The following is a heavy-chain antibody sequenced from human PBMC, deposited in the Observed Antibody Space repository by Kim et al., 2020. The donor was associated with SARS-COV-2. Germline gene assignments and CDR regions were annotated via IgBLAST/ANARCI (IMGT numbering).Heavy chain of an antibody. D-gene: IGHD3-10*01. J-gene: IGHJ6*02. Sequence: GGSLRLSCAASGFNFSTYDMLWVRQPTGKGLEWVSAIGLIGDTYYPASVKRRFTISRDNVKNTLYLQMNSLRAGDTAVYYYVRYGYDGMDVWGQGTTVTVAS. CDR2: IGLIGDT. CDR1: GFNFSTYD. V-gene: IGHV3-13*01. CDR3: VRYGYDGMDV.